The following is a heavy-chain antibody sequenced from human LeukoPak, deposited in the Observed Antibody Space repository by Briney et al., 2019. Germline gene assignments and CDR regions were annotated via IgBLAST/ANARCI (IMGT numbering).Heavy chain of an antibody. J-gene: IGHJ4*02. CDR3: ARSYGSGSSAGY. CDR2: IYYSGST. D-gene: IGHD3-10*01. V-gene: IGHV4-39*01. CDR1: GGSISSYY. Sequence: PSETLSLTCTVSGGSISSYYWGWLRQPPGKGLEWIGSIYYSGSTYYNPSLKSRVTISVDTSKNQFSLKLSSVTAADTAVYYCARSYGSGSSAGYWGQGTLVTVSS.